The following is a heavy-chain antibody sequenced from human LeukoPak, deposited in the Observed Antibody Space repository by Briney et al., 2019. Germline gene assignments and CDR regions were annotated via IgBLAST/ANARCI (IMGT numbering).Heavy chain of an antibody. J-gene: IGHJ4*02. D-gene: IGHD3-22*01. CDR3: AKDVTYDSSGYQPD. Sequence: GGSLRLSCAASGFPFSNYDIHWVRQAPGKGREWVAFIRYDGSNKYYADSVKGRFTISRDNSKNTLYLQMNSLRAEDTAVYYCAKDVTYDSSGYQPDWGQGILVTVSS. V-gene: IGHV3-30*02. CDR1: GFPFSNYD. CDR2: IRYDGSNK.